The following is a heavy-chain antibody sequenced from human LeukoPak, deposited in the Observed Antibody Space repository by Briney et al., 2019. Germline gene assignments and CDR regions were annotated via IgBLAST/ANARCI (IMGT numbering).Heavy chain of an antibody. CDR1: GFTFSSYA. J-gene: IGHJ4*02. CDR3: AKDQDRYGSGSWPFDY. D-gene: IGHD3-10*01. CDR2: ISGSGGST. V-gene: IGHV3-23*01. Sequence: GGSLRLSCAASGFTFSSYAMSWVRQAPGKGLEWVSAISGSGGSTHYADSVKGRFTISRDNSKNTLYLQMNSLRAEDTAVHYCAKDQDRYGSGSWPFDYWGQGTLVTVSS.